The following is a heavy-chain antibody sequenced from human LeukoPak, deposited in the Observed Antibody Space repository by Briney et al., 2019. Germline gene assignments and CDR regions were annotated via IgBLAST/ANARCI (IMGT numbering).Heavy chain of an antibody. J-gene: IGHJ4*02. Sequence: SETLSLTCTVSGGSLSSYYWSWIRQPPGKGLEWIGYIYYSGSTNYNPSLKSRVTISVDTSKNQFSLKLNSVTAADTAVYYCASQGWLQLQPFDYWGQGTLVTVSS. V-gene: IGHV4-59*01. CDR1: GGSLSSYY. CDR2: IYYSGST. CDR3: ASQGWLQLQPFDY. D-gene: IGHD5-24*01.